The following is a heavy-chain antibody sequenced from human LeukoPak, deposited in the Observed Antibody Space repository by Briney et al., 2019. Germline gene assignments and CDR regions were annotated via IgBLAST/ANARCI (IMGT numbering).Heavy chain of an antibody. D-gene: IGHD6-19*01. J-gene: IGHJ4*02. CDR1: EFTFSSYA. CDR2: ISYDGSNK. Sequence: GRSLRLSCAASEFTFSSYAMHWVRQAPGKGLEWVAVISYDGSNKYYADSVKGRFTISRDNSKNTLYLQMNSLRAEDTAVYYCARVFGSGWFVYFDYWGQGTLVTVSS. CDR3: ARVFGSGWFVYFDY. V-gene: IGHV3-30*01.